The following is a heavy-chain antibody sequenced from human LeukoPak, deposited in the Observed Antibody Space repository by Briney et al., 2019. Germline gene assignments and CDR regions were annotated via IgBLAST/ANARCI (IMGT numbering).Heavy chain of an antibody. J-gene: IGHJ4*02. D-gene: IGHD6-19*01. V-gene: IGHV3-9*01. CDR3: AKDISPYLIAVAGYFDY. CDR1: GFTFSSYA. CDR2: ISWNSGSI. Sequence: PGGSLRLSCAASGFTFSSYAMHWVRQAPGKGLEWVSGISWNSGSIGYADSVKGRFTISRDNAKNSLYLQMNSLRAEDTALYYCAKDISPYLIAVAGYFDYWGQGTLVTVSS.